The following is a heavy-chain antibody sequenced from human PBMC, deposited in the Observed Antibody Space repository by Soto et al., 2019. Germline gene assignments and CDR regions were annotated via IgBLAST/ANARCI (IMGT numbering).Heavy chain of an antibody. CDR3: ARDETGYSSGWTLYYYYGMDV. J-gene: IGHJ6*02. CDR1: GYTFTSYG. V-gene: IGHV1-18*01. Sequence: ASVKVSCKASGYTFTSYGISWVRQAPGQGLEWMGWISAYNGNTNYAQKLQGRVTMTTDTSTSTAYMELRSLRSDDTVVYYCARDETGYSSGWTLYYYYGMDVWGQGTTVTVSS. CDR2: ISAYNGNT. D-gene: IGHD6-19*01.